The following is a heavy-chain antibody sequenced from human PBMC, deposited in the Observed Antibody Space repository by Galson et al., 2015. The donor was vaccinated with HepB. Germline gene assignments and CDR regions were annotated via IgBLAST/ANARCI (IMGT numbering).Heavy chain of an antibody. CDR3: AKDRGEGLAYCGGDCYSLDY. D-gene: IGHD2-21*02. CDR1: GFTFSSYG. J-gene: IGHJ4*02. CDR2: IRYDGSNK. V-gene: IGHV3-30*02. Sequence: SLRLSCAASGFTFSSYGMHWVRQAPGKGLEWVAFIRYDGSNKYYADSVKGRFTISRDNSKNTLYLQMNSLRAEDTAVYYCAKDRGEGLAYCGGDCYSLDYWGQGTLVTVSS.